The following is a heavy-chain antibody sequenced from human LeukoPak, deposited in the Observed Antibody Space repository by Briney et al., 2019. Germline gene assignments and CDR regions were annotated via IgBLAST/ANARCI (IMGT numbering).Heavy chain of an antibody. CDR2: FDPEDGET. CDR3: ATGDRAAFDY. D-gene: IGHD2-21*02. CDR1: GFTFSSYG. J-gene: IGHJ4*02. Sequence: GRSLRLSCAASGFTFSSYGMHWVRQAPGKGLEWMGGFDPEDGETIYAQKFQGRVTMTEDTSTDTAYMGLSSLRSEDTAVYYCATGDRAAFDYWGQGTLVTVSS. V-gene: IGHV1-24*01.